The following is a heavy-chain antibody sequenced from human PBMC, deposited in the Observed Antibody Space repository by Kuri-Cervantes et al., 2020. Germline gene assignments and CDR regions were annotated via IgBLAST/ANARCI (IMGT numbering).Heavy chain of an antibody. CDR3: ASFGAAAGFDY. Sequence: SETLSLTCTVSGGSISSGDYYWSWIRQPPGKGLEWIGYIYYSGSTYYNPSLKSRVTISVDTSKNQFSLRLTSVTAADTAVYYCASFGAAAGFDYWGQGTLVTVSS. V-gene: IGHV4-30-4*02. D-gene: IGHD6-13*01. CDR2: IYYSGST. CDR1: GGSISSGDYY. J-gene: IGHJ4*02.